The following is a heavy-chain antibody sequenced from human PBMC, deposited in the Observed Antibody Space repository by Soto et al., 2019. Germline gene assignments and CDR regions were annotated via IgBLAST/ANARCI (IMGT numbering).Heavy chain of an antibody. CDR2: ITYDGGNK. Sequence: SLRLSCAASGFTFSSYAMHWVRQAPGKGLEWVADITYDGGNKYYADSVKGRFTISRDNSKSTVYLQVNSLRAEDTAVYYCARETDGMDVWGQGTTVTVSS. V-gene: IGHV3-30*03. CDR1: GFTFSSYA. J-gene: IGHJ6*02. CDR3: ARETDGMDV.